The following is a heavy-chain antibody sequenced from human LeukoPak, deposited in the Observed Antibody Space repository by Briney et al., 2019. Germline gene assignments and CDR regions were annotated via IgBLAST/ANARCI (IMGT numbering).Heavy chain of an antibody. CDR2: IHAGGST. D-gene: IGHD3-22*01. CDR1: GGSIRSGSYY. V-gene: IGHV4-61*02. CDR3: ARDRHYYDSSGYAP. J-gene: IGHJ5*02. Sequence: SETLSLTCTVSGGSIRSGSYYWSWIRQPAGKGLEWIGRIHAGGSTNYNPSLKSRVTISADTSKNQFSLKLSSVTAADTAVYYCARDRHYYDSSGYAPWGQGTLVTVSS.